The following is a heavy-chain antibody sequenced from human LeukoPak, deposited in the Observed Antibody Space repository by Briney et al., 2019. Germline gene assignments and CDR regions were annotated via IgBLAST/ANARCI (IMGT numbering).Heavy chain of an antibody. Sequence: PGGSLRLSCAASGFTFSSYAMSWVRQAPGKGLEWVSGISGGGGGTYSADSVKGRFTISRDNFKSTLYLQMNSLRAEDTAVYYCARRSDYFDCWGQGTMVTVSS. J-gene: IGHJ4*02. D-gene: IGHD3-3*01. CDR3: ARRSDYFDC. CDR2: ISGGGGGT. CDR1: GFTFSSYA. V-gene: IGHV3-23*01.